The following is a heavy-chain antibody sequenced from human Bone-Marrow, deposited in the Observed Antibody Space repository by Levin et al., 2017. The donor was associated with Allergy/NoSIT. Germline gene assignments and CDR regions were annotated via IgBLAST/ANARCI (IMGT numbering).Heavy chain of an antibody. D-gene: IGHD1-14*01. CDR3: AKEGPGRPYYYYYYMDV. Sequence: PGGSLRLSCAVHGGSFSANYWSWIRQAPGRGLEWIGEINHGGSTNYNPSLKSRVTISIDTSKNQFSLKLTSVTAADTAVYYCAKEGPGRPYYYYYYMDVWDKGTTVTVSS. CDR1: GGSFSANY. V-gene: IGHV4-34*01. J-gene: IGHJ6*03. CDR2: INHGGST.